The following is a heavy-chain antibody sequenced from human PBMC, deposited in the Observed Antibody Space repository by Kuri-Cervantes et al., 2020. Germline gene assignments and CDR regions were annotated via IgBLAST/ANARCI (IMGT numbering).Heavy chain of an antibody. CDR2: ISGSGVSS. Sequence: GESLKISCAASRFTFNSYAMTWVRQAPGKGLEWVSAISGSGVSSFYADSVKGRFTISRDNSKNTLYLQMNSLRAEDTAVYYCAKTSYGDYLDYWGQGTLVTVSS. CDR3: AKTSYGDYLDY. D-gene: IGHD4-17*01. V-gene: IGHV3-23*01. CDR1: RFTFNSYA. J-gene: IGHJ4*02.